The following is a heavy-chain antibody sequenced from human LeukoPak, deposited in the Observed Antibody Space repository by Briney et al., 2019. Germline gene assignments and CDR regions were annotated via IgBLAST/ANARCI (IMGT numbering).Heavy chain of an antibody. CDR3: ARQYRVYDILTGYYGGYFDY. CDR1: GGSISSYY. V-gene: IGHV4-59*08. CDR2: IYYSGST. J-gene: IGHJ4*02. D-gene: IGHD3-9*01. Sequence: PSETLSLTCTVSGGSISSYYWSWIRQPPGKGLEWIGYIYYSGSTNYNPSLKSRVTISVDTSKNPFSLKLSSVTAADTAVYYCARQYRVYDILTGYYGGYFDYWGQGTLVTVSS.